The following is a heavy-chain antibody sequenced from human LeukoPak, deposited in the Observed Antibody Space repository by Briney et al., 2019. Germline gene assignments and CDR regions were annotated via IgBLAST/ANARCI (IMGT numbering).Heavy chain of an antibody. CDR2: IYSGGST. CDR1: GFTVSSNY. D-gene: IGHD6-13*01. Sequence: GGSLRLSCAASGFTVSSNYMSWVRQAPGKGLEWVSVIYSGGSTYYADSVKGRFTISRDNSKNTLYLQMNSLRAEDTAVYYCAGCSIAAADHYYYYGMDVWGQGTTVTVSS. CDR3: AGCSIAAADHYYYYGMDV. V-gene: IGHV3-66*01. J-gene: IGHJ6*02.